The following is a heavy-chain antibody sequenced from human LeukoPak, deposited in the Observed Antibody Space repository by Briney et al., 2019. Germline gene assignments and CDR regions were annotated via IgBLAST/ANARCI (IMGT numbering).Heavy chain of an antibody. D-gene: IGHD3-3*01. CDR3: AKRDDFWSGSFDY. Sequence: GGSLRLSCTASGFTFSSYAMSWVRQAPGKGLEWVSAISGSGGSTYYADSVKGRFTISRDNSKNTLYLQMNSLRAEDTAVYYCAKRDDFWSGSFDYWGQGTLVTVSS. J-gene: IGHJ4*02. V-gene: IGHV3-23*01. CDR2: ISGSGGST. CDR1: GFTFSSYA.